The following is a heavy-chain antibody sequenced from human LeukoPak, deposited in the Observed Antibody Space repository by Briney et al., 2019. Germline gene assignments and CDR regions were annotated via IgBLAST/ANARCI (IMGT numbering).Heavy chain of an antibody. Sequence: GGSLRLSCVASGFTFSNYWMHWVRQPPGKGLVWVSRIYVDGRTTNYADSVKGRFTISRDNAKNTVYLEMNSLRAEDTAVYYCARWDDLFLIDFWGQGTLVTVSS. CDR2: IYVDGRTT. CDR1: GFTFSNYW. J-gene: IGHJ4*02. D-gene: IGHD3-9*01. CDR3: ARWDDLFLIDF. V-gene: IGHV3-74*01.